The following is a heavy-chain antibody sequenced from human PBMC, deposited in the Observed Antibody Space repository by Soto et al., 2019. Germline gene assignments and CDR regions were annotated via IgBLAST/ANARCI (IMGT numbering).Heavy chain of an antibody. J-gene: IGHJ4*02. CDR3: ARVVAARPIPFYYFDY. CDR2: IYYSGST. V-gene: IGHV4-59*01. CDR1: GGSISSYY. Sequence: SETLSLTCTVSGGSISSYYWSWIRQPPGKGLEWIGYIYYSGSTNYNPSLKSRVTISVDTSKNQFSLKLSSVTAADTAVYYCARVVAARPIPFYYFDYWGQGTLVTVSS. D-gene: IGHD6-6*01.